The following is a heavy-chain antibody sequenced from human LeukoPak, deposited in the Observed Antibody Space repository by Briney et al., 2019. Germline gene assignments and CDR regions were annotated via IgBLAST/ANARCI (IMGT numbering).Heavy chain of an antibody. Sequence: GGSLRLSCAASGFTFSSYGIHWVRQAPGKGLEWVTFIGYDGRNKYYADSVKGRFTISRDNSKNTLYLQMNSLRAEDTAVYYCARGYTGYCSGAHFDFWGQGTLVTVSS. CDR3: ARGYTGYCSGAHFDF. J-gene: IGHJ4*02. CDR2: IGYDGRNK. D-gene: IGHD2-15*01. V-gene: IGHV3-30*02. CDR1: GFTFSSYG.